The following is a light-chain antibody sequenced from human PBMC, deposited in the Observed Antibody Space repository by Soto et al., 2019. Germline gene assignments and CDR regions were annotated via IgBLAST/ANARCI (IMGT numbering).Light chain of an antibody. CDR1: SSDVGGYNH. V-gene: IGLV2-14*03. J-gene: IGLJ2*01. CDR3: NSYTSTNTLV. Sequence: QSALTQPASVSGSPGQSITISCTGTSSDVGGYNHVSWYQQHPGKAPKLMIYDVTDRPSGVSNRFSGSKSGNTASLAISGLQAEDEADYYCNSYTSTNTLVFGGGTKGTVL. CDR2: DVT.